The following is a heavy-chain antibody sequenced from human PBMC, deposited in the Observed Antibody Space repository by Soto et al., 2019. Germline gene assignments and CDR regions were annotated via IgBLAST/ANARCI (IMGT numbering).Heavy chain of an antibody. J-gene: IGHJ4*02. Sequence: QITLKESGPTLVKPTQTLTLTCTFSGFSLSSTRMAVGWIRQPPGKALEWLALIYWDDDKRYSPFLKSRLTITKETSKNQVVLTMSNMDPVDTARYYCAHIVVAGLGYYFDYWGQGTLVTVPS. CDR3: AHIVVAGLGYYFDY. V-gene: IGHV2-5*02. CDR1: GFSLSSTRMA. CDR2: IYWDDDK. D-gene: IGHD6-19*01.